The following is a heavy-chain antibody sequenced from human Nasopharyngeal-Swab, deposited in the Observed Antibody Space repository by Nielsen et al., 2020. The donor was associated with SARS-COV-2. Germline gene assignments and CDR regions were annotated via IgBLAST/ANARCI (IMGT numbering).Heavy chain of an antibody. V-gene: IGHV4-4*02. Sequence: VRQAPGKGLEWIGEIYQSGNTNYNPSLKSRVSISLDKSKNQFSLNLTSVTAADTAMYYCATSGSSVTAGVNMDVWGKGTTVTVSS. D-gene: IGHD6-13*01. CDR3: ATSGSSVTAGVNMDV. J-gene: IGHJ6*03. CDR2: IYQSGNT.